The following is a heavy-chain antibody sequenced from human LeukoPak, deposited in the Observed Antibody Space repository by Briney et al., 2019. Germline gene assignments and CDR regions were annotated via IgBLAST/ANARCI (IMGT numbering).Heavy chain of an antibody. J-gene: IGHJ4*02. V-gene: IGHV3-30*02. D-gene: IGHD3/OR15-3a*01. CDR3: AKGDNFGRDD. CDR1: GFTFSSYG. Sequence: GGSLRHSCAASGFTFSSYGMHWVRQAPGKGLEWVSFIRLDGGDESYADSVKGRFTISRDNSRDTMDLHMRSVRAEDTAVYYCAKGDNFGRDDWGQGSQLIVSS. CDR2: IRLDGGDE.